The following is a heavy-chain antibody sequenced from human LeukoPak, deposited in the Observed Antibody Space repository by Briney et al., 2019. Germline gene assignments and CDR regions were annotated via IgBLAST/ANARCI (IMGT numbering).Heavy chain of an antibody. CDR3: ARETEILYGSGPFDY. D-gene: IGHD3-10*01. V-gene: IGHV4-59*01. J-gene: IGHJ4*02. Sequence: SETLSLTCTASGGSISGDHWSWIRQSPGKGLEWIGYIYYSGSTNYKPSLKSRVTISIDTSKNQFSLRLRSVTAADTAVYYCARETEILYGSGPFDYWGQGTLVTVSS. CDR1: GGSISGDH. CDR2: IYYSGST.